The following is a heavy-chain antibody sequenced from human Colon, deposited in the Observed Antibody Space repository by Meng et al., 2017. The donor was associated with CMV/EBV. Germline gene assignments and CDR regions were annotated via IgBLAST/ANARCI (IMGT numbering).Heavy chain of an antibody. D-gene: IGHD3-22*01. CDR3: ARHSTVIYDTSGDYPMDH. J-gene: IGHJ4*01. Sequence: GESLKISCVASGFTFRSYWMTWVRQAPGKGLEWVANIKQDGSEKQYADSVQGRFTISRDNAKNSLDLQMNSLRADDTAIYYCARHSTVIYDTSGDYPMDHWGQGTLVTVSS. V-gene: IGHV3-7*01. CDR1: GFTFRSYW. CDR2: IKQDGSEK.